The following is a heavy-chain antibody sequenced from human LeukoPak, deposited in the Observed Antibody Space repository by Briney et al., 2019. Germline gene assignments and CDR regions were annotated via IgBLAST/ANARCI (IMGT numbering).Heavy chain of an antibody. CDR1: GGSISSGGYY. D-gene: IGHD1-14*01. J-gene: IGHJ5*02. Sequence: PSETLSLTCTVSGGSISSGGYYWSWIRRHPGKGLEWIGYIYYSGSTYYNPSLKSRVTISVDTSKNQFSLKLSSVTAADTAVYYCAREYRDNWFDPWGQGTLVTVSS. V-gene: IGHV4-31*03. CDR2: IYYSGST. CDR3: AREYRDNWFDP.